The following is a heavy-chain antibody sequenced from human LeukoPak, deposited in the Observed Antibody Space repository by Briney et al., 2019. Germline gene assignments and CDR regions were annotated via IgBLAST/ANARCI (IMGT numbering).Heavy chain of an antibody. Sequence: PSETLSLTCTVSGGSISSSSYYWGWIRQPPGKGLEWIGSIYYSGSTYYNPSLKSRVTISVDTSKNQFSLKLSSVTAADTAVYYCARGPAKEVVIHDFDYWGQGTLVTVSS. CDR3: ARGPAKEVVIHDFDY. V-gene: IGHV4-39*01. J-gene: IGHJ4*02. CDR2: IYYSGST. CDR1: GGSISSSSYY. D-gene: IGHD3-22*01.